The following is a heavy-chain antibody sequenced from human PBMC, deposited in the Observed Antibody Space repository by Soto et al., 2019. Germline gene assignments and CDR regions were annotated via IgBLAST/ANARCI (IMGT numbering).Heavy chain of an antibody. D-gene: IGHD3-3*01. V-gene: IGHV1-18*01. CDR2: ISAYNGNT. Sequence: QVQLVQSGAEVQKPGASVKVSCKASGYTFTSYGISWVRQAPGQGLEWMGWISAYNGNTNYAQKLQGRVTMTTDTSTSTAYMELRSLRSDDTAVYYCARVKSAGFGVVISYFDYWGQGTLVTVSS. J-gene: IGHJ4*02. CDR3: ARVKSAGFGVVISYFDY. CDR1: GYTFTSYG.